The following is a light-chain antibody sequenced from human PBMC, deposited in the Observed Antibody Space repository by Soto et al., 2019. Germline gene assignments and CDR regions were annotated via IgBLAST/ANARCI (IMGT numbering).Light chain of an antibody. J-gene: IGKJ2*01. V-gene: IGKV4-1*01. CDR2: WAS. CDR3: QQCHGTPYT. Sequence: DIVMTQSPDSLAVSLGGSATITCKSSQTGLDSSNNKNYLAWYQQKPGQPPKLLIYWASTRESGVPDRFIGSGSGTDFTLTISSLQADDVAVYYCQQCHGTPYTFGQGTKVDIK. CDR1: QTGLDSSNNKNY.